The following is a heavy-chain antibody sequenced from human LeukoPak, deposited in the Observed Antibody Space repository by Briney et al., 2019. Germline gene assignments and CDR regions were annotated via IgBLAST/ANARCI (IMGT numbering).Heavy chain of an antibody. V-gene: IGHV3-7*01. CDR2: IKRDGSQK. CDR1: GFSFSSNW. J-gene: IGHJ6*02. CDR3: ARGDCSSTSCQGAYGMDV. D-gene: IGHD2-2*01. Sequence: GGSLRLSCAAPGFSFSSNWMGWVRQAPGKGLEWVAHIKRDGSQKYYLDSVKGRFTISRDNAKNSLYLQMNSLRAEDTAVYYCARGDCSSTSCQGAYGMDVWGQGTTVTVSS.